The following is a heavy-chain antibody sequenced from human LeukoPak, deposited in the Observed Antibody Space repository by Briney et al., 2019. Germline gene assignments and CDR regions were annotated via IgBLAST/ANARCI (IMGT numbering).Heavy chain of an antibody. Sequence: TSETLSLTCAVYGGSFSGYYWSWIRQPPGKGLEWIGEINHSGSTNYNPSLKSRVTISVDTSKNQFSLKLSSVTAADTAVYYCARVGDYVWGSYRPRRYYFDYWGQGTLVTVSS. CDR3: ARVGDYVWGSYRPRRYYFDY. V-gene: IGHV4-34*01. D-gene: IGHD3-16*02. J-gene: IGHJ4*02. CDR2: INHSGST. CDR1: GGSFSGYY.